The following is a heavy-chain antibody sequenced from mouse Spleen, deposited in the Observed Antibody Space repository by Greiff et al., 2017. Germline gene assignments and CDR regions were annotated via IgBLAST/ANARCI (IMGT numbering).Heavy chain of an antibody. CDR1: GFTFSSYA. Sequence: EVMLVESGGGLVKPGGSLKLSCAASGFTFSSYAMSWVRQTPEKRLEWVATISDGGSYTYYPDNVKGRFTISRDNAKNNLYLQMSHLKSEDTAMYYCARDEDYGSFPLGYFDVWGTGTTVTVSS. D-gene: IGHD1-1*01. V-gene: IGHV5-4*01. CDR3: ARDEDYGSFPLGYFDV. J-gene: IGHJ1*03. CDR2: ISDGGSYT.